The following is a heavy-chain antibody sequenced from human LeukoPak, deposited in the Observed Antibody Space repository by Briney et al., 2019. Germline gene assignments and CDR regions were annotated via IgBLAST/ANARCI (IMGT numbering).Heavy chain of an antibody. CDR2: INPNSGGT. CDR3: ARAPRSFNYYDSSGYLWAFDI. D-gene: IGHD3-22*01. Sequence: ASVKVSCKASGYTFTGYYMHWVRQAPGQGLEWMGWINPNSGGTNYAQKFQGRVTMTRDTSISTAYMELSRLRSDDTAVYYCARAPRSFNYYDSSGYLWAFDIWGQGTMVTVSS. V-gene: IGHV1-2*02. CDR1: GYTFTGYY. J-gene: IGHJ3*02.